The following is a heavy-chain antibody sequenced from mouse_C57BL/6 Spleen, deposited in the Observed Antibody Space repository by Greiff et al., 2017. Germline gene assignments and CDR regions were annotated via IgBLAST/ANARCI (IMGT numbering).Heavy chain of an antibody. V-gene: IGHV1-64*01. J-gene: IGHJ2*01. CDR3: ARRDYGSSVDY. CDR1: GYTFTSYW. CDR2: IHPNSSST. Sequence: QVQLQQPGAELVKPGASVKLSCKASGYTFTSYWMHWVKQRPGQGLEWIGMIHPNSSSTNYNEKFKSKATLTVDKSSSTAYMQLSSLTSEDSAVYYCARRDYGSSVDYWGQGTTLTVSS. D-gene: IGHD1-1*01.